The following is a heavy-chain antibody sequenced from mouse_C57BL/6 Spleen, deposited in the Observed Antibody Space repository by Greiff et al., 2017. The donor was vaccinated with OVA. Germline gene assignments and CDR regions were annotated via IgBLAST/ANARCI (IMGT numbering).Heavy chain of an antibody. Sequence: QVQLQQPGAELVRPGSSVKLSCKASGYTFTSYWMHWVKQRPIQGLEWIGNIDPSDSETHYNQKFKDKATLTVDKSSSTAYMQLSSLTSEDSAVYYCSRWYDYYGTFDYWGQGTTLTVSS. CDR3: SRWYDYYGTFDY. J-gene: IGHJ2*01. D-gene: IGHD1-1*01. CDR1: GYTFTSYW. CDR2: IDPSDSET. V-gene: IGHV1-52*01.